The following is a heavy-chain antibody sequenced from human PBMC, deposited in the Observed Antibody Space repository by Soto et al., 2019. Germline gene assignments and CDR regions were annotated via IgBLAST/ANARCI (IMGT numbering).Heavy chain of an antibody. CDR1: GGSISSGDYY. CDR3: VRRIAVKTRYYFDY. J-gene: IGHJ4*02. CDR2: IYYTGSS. V-gene: IGHV4-30-4*01. D-gene: IGHD6-6*01. Sequence: SETLSLTCTVSGGSISSGDYYWSWVRQPPGEDLEYIGYIYYTGSSYSNPSLKSRVTISVDTSKNQFSLKLTSVTAADTAVYYCVRRIAVKTRYYFDYWGQETLVTVSS.